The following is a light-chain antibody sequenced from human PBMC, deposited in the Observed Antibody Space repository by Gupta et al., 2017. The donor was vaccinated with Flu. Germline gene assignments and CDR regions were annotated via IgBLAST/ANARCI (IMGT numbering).Light chain of an antibody. CDR1: IANIGSDY. V-gene: IGLV1-44*01. J-gene: IGLJ1*01. CDR3: ASCYDSLNAYV. CDR2: TNN. Sequence: SGAGSIANIGSDYASRYQQHSGTAPKLLLFTNNERPSGGPARFSGAKSGASAALCISGRHGADEADYYCASCYDSLNAYVFGTGTKVTVL.